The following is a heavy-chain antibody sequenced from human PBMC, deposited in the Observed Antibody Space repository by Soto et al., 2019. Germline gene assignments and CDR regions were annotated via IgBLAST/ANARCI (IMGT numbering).Heavy chain of an antibody. J-gene: IGHJ4*02. Sequence: EVQLVESGGGLVQPGRSLRLSCAASGFTFDDYAMHWVRQAPGKGLEWVSGISWNSGSIGYADSVKGRFTISRDNAKNSLYLQMNSLRAEDTALYYCAKDKGISAPLYYFDYWGQGTLVTVSS. CDR1: GFTFDDYA. CDR2: ISWNSGSI. D-gene: IGHD6-13*01. V-gene: IGHV3-9*01. CDR3: AKDKGISAPLYYFDY.